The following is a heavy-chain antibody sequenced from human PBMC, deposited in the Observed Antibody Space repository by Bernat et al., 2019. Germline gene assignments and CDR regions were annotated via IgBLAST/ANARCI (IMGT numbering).Heavy chain of an antibody. J-gene: IGHJ3*02. CDR1: GFTFSSYG. D-gene: IGHD6-13*01. CDR2: IWYDGSNK. V-gene: IGHV3-33*01. Sequence: QVQLVESGGGVVQPGRSLRLSCAASGFTFSSYGMHWVRQAPGKGLEWVAVIWYDGSNKYYADSVKGRFTISRDNSKNTLYLKMNSLRAEDTAVYYCARDSDSVGAAAGFDIWGQGTMVTVSS. CDR3: ARDSDSVGAAAGFDI.